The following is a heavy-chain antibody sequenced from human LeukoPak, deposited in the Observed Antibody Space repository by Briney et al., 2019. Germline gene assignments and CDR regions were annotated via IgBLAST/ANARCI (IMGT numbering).Heavy chain of an antibody. CDR2: IYHNGNT. Sequence: SETLSLTCAVSGGSISSGGYSWSWIRQPPGKGLEWIGYIYHNGNTYYSPSLKSRATISVDRSKNQLSLKLSSVTAADTAMYYCASGGYSYGFDYWGQGTLVTVSS. CDR3: ASGGYSYGFDY. V-gene: IGHV4-30-2*01. D-gene: IGHD5-18*01. CDR1: GGSISSGGYS. J-gene: IGHJ4*02.